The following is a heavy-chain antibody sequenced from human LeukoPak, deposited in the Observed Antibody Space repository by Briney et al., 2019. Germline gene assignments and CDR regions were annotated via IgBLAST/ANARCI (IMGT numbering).Heavy chain of an antibody. CDR1: GYTFTGYY. CDR3: ARDLGYPVPASLPDY. D-gene: IGHD2-2*01. V-gene: IGHV1-2*02. J-gene: IGHJ4*02. CDR2: INPNSGGT. Sequence: ASVKVSCKASGYTFTGYYMHWVRQAPGQGLEWMGWINPNSGGTNYAQKFQGRVTMTRDTSISTAYVELSRRRSDDTAVYYCARDLGYPVPASLPDYWGQGTLVTVSS.